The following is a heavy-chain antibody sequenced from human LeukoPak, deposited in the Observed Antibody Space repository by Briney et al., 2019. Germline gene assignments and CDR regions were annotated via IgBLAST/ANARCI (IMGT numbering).Heavy chain of an antibody. CDR3: ARGDYGSGGYYSGD. D-gene: IGHD3-22*01. J-gene: IGHJ4*02. V-gene: IGHV3-30*03. CDR1: GFAFSAYG. CDR2: ISFDGSEE. Sequence: GGSLRLSCAASGFAFSAYGMHWVRQAPGEGLEWVTLISFDGSEEYYADSVKGRFTVSRDNSKNTLFLQMNSLRPEDTAVYYCARGDYGSGGYYSGDWGQGTLVTVSS.